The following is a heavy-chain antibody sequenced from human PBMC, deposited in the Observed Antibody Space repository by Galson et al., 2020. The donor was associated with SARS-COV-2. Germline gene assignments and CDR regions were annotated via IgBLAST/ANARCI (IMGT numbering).Heavy chain of an antibody. CDR3: AKVANEEWRRRRYYGMDV. CDR2: ISSGSSHT. J-gene: IGHJ6*02. D-gene: IGHD3-3*01. V-gene: IGHV3-48*02. CDR1: GLTLSSYS. Sequence: GGSLTPSCAASGLTLSSYSTNWDRQAPGKGLEWVSYISSGSSHTSHADSVKGRLTISRDNAKSSTYLQMNGLGDEDTAIYYCAKVANEEWRRRRYYGMDVWGQGATVTFS.